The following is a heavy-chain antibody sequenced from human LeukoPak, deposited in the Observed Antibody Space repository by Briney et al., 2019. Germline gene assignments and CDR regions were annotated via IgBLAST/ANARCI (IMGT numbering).Heavy chain of an antibody. CDR1: GGSISSYY. V-gene: IGHV4-4*07. J-gene: IGHJ4*02. CDR3: ARERGSYDFWSGYYQYYFDY. Sequence: SETLSLTCTVSGGSISSYYWSWIRQPAGKGLEWIGRIYTSGSTNYNPSLKSRVTMSVDTSKNQFSLKLSSVTAADTAVYYCARERGSYDFWSGYYQYYFDYWGQGTLVTVSS. CDR2: IYTSGST. D-gene: IGHD3-3*01.